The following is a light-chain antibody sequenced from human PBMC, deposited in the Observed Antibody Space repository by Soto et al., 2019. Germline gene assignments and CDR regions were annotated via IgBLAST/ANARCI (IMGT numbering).Light chain of an antibody. Sequence: VILMIQSLAFLPAATVVTGSPSSRMSQGISSYLAWYQQKPGKAPELLIYAASTLQSGVPSRFSGSGSGTDFTLTISDLEPEDFAVYYCHQRKSSPQTFGQGTKVDIK. CDR1: QGISSY. CDR2: AAS. J-gene: IGKJ1*01. CDR3: HQRKSSPQT. V-gene: IGKV1D-8*03.